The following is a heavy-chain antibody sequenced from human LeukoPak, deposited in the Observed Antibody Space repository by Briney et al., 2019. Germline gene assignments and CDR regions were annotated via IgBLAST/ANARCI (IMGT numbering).Heavy chain of an antibody. CDR2: INPSGGST. V-gene: IGHV1-46*01. D-gene: IGHD3-9*01. CDR1: GYTFTIYY. CDR3: ARTDDILTGYYKAGSFDY. J-gene: IGHJ4*02. Sequence: ASVKVSCKASGYTFTIYYIHWVRQAPGQGLEWMGLINPSGGSTNYAQKFQGRVTMTRDTSTSTVYMELSSLRSEDTAVYYCARTDDILTGYYKAGSFDYWGQGTLVTVSS.